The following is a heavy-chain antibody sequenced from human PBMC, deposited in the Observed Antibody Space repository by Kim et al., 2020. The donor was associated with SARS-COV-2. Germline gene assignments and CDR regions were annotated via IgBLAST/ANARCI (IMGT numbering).Heavy chain of an antibody. D-gene: IGHD3-9*01. CDR1: GFTFSSYG. Sequence: GGSLRLSCAASGFTFSSYGMHWVRQAPGKGLEWVAVISYDGSNKYYAASVKGRFTISRDNSKNTLYLQMNSLRAEDTAVYYCAKDQWYYDILTGYYPRYGQTHYYYGMDVWGQGTTVTVSS. V-gene: IGHV3-30*18. J-gene: IGHJ6*02. CDR2: ISYDGSNK. CDR3: AKDQWYYDILTGYYPRYGQTHYYYGMDV.